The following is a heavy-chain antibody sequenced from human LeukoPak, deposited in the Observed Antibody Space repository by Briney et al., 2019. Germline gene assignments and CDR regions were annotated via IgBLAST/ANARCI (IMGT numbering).Heavy chain of an antibody. V-gene: IGHV4-31*03. CDR3: ARSGDYGTGTFDY. J-gene: IGHJ4*02. CDR2: IYYSGST. Sequence: PSETLSLTCTVSGGSISSGGYSWSWIRQHPGKGLEWIGYIYYSGSTYYNPSLKSRVTISVDTSKNQFSLKLSSVTAADTAVYYCARSGDYGTGTFDYWGQGTLVTVSS. D-gene: IGHD4-17*01. CDR1: GGSISSGGYS.